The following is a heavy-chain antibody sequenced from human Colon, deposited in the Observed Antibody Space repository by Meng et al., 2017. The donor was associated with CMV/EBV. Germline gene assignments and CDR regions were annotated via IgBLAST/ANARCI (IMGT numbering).Heavy chain of an antibody. CDR1: GYTFTGYY. J-gene: IGHJ2*01. CDR2: INPNSGGT. D-gene: IGHD6-6*01. CDR3: AREQLGPNYWYFDL. V-gene: IGHV1-2*02. Sequence: ASVKVSCKASGYTFTGYYMHWVRQAPGQGLEWMGWINPNSGGTNYAQKFQGRVTMTRDTSISTAYMELSRLRSDDTAVYYCAREQLGPNYWYFDLWGRGTLVTVSS.